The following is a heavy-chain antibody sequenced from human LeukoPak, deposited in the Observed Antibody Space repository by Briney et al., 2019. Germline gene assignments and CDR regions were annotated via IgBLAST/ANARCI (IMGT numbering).Heavy chain of an antibody. Sequence: KPGGSLRLSCAASGFTFSDYYMSWVRQAPGKGLEWVSYISSSGSTIYYADSVKGPFTISRDNAENSLYLQMNSLRAEDTAVYYCAKEGSSILTGPNWFVPWGQGTLVTVSS. CDR1: GFTFSDYY. J-gene: IGHJ5*02. CDR2: ISSSGSTI. D-gene: IGHD3-9*01. V-gene: IGHV3-11*04. CDR3: AKEGSSILTGPNWFVP.